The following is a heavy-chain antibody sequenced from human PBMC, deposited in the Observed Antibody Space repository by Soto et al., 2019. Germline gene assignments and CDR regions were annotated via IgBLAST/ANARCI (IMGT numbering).Heavy chain of an antibody. Sequence: ASVKVSCKASGYTFTSYAMHWVRQAPGQRLEWMGWINAGNGNTKYSQKFQGRVTITRDTSASTAYMELSSLRSEDTAVYYCASSLGGDYDSSAYYLDYWGQGTLVTVSS. J-gene: IGHJ4*02. V-gene: IGHV1-3*01. CDR1: GYTFTSYA. CDR2: INAGNGNT. D-gene: IGHD3-22*01. CDR3: ASSLGGDYDSSAYYLDY.